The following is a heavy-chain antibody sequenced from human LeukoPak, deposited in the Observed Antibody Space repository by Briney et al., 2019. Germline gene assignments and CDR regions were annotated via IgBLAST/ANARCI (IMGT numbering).Heavy chain of an antibody. D-gene: IGHD6-13*01. CDR3: ARGYSSSWYSIGFDP. Sequence: SETLSLTCTVSGGSISSYYWSWIRQPPGKGLEWIGYIYYSGSTNYNPSLKSRVTIPVDTSKNQFSLELSSVTAADTAVYYCARGYSSSWYSIGFDPWGQGTLVTVSS. V-gene: IGHV4-59*08. CDR1: GGSISSYY. CDR2: IYYSGST. J-gene: IGHJ5*02.